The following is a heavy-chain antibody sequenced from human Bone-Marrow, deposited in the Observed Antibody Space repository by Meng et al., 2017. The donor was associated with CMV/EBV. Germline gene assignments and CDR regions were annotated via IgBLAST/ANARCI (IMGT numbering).Heavy chain of an antibody. V-gene: IGHV3-20*04. CDR2: LNWNGYST. CDR1: GFTFSSYA. Sequence: GESLKISCAASGFTFSSYAMSWVRQAPGKGLEWVSGLNWNGYSTGYADSVKRRFTIYRDNAKNSLYLRMNSLRVEDTALYYCARGVRRWFFDLWGRGTLVTVSS. J-gene: IGHJ2*01. CDR3: ARGVRRWFFDL.